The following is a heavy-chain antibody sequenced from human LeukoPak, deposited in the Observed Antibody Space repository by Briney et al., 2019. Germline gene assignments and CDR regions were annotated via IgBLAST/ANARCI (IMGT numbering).Heavy chain of an antibody. CDR3: ARRGGSGRAFDY. CDR2: IYYTGST. CDR1: GASISGGTYY. D-gene: IGHD1-26*01. V-gene: IGHV4-39*01. Sequence: SETLSLTCSVSGASISGGTYYWGWIRQPPGKGLEWIGSIYYTGSTYDNPSPKSRVTISVDTSKNQFSLKLSSVTAADTAVYYCARRGGSGRAFDYWGQGTLVTVSS. J-gene: IGHJ4*02.